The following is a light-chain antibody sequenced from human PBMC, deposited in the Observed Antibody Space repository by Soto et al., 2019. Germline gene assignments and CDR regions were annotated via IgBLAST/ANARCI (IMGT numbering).Light chain of an antibody. CDR2: ATS. Sequence: DIQMTQSPSSLSASVGDRVTITCRASQSFSTYLIWYQQKPGKAPKLLIYATSSLQSGVPSRFSGSGSGTDFTLTISSLQPEDFATYYCQQSYSTPPGTFGQGTKVEIK. CDR3: QQSYSTPPGT. J-gene: IGKJ1*01. CDR1: QSFSTY. V-gene: IGKV1-39*01.